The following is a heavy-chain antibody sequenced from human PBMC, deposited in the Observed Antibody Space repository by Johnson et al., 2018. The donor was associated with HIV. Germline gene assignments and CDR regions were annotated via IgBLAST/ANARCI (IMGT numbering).Heavy chain of an antibody. CDR1: GLTVSSSY. CDR2: IYSGGGT. Sequence: MLLVESGGGLIQPGGSLRLSCAASGLTVSSSYMSWVRQAPGKGLEWVSVIYSGGGTYYVDSVKGRFTISRDNSENTLYVQMNNLRAEDTAVYYCARVSYDGILKTVGAFDIWGQGTMVTVSS. J-gene: IGHJ3*02. CDR3: ARVSYDGILKTVGAFDI. D-gene: IGHD3-16*01. V-gene: IGHV3-53*01.